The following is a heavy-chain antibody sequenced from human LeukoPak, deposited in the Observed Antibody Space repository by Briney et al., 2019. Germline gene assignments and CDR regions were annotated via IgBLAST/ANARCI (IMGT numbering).Heavy chain of an antibody. CDR3: AKDVYSGYDPNYYYGRDV. CDR1: GFTFDDYA. V-gene: IGHV3-9*01. CDR2: ISWNSGSI. Sequence: GGSLRLSCAASGFTFDDYAMHWVRQAPGKGLEWVSGISWNSGSIGYADSVKGRFTISRDNAKNSLYLQMNSLRAEDTALYYCAKDVYSGYDPNYYYGRDVWGQGTTVPVSS. D-gene: IGHD5-12*01. J-gene: IGHJ6*02.